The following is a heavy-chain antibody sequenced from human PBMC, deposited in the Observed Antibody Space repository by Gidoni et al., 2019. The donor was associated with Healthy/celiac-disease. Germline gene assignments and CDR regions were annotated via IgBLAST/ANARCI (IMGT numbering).Heavy chain of an antibody. D-gene: IGHD2-21*01. Sequence: QVQLVASGGGLVQPGRSLRLSCAASGFTFSSYGMHWVRQAPGKGLEWVAVISYDGSNKYYTDSVKGRFTISRDKSKNTLYLQMNSLRAEDTAVYYCAKGAVVIATRLYYFDYWGQGTLVTVSS. V-gene: IGHV3-30*18. CDR3: AKGAVVIATRLYYFDY. CDR2: ISYDGSNK. CDR1: GFTFSSYG. J-gene: IGHJ4*02.